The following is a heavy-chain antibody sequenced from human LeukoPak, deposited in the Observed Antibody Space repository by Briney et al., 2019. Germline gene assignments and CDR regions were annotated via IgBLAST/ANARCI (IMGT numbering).Heavy chain of an antibody. CDR2: IYYSGTT. V-gene: IGHV4-39*01. J-gene: IGHJ4*02. Sequence: SQTLSLTCTVSGGSISIIPYYWGWVRQPPGKGLEWIGSIYYSGTTYYNPSLKSRVTISVDTSKNQFSLKLSSVTAADTAVYYCARRGLRNFSFDYWGQGTLVTVSS. CDR1: GGSISIIPYY. CDR3: ARRGLRNFSFDY. D-gene: IGHD3-9*01.